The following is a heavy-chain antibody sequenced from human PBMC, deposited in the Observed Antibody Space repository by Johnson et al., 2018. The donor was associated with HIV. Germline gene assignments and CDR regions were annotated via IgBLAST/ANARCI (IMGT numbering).Heavy chain of an antibody. CDR2: INSDGSST. D-gene: IGHD3-22*01. CDR1: GITISRNW. Sequence: VQLVESGGGLVQPGGSLTLSCAASGITISRNWMHWVRQAPGKGPVWVSRINSDGSSTNYADSVKGRFRISRDNAENTRYLQMNSLRAEDTAVYYCARERDYYDSGGYWVDAFDIWGQGTMVTVSS. J-gene: IGHJ3*02. CDR3: ARERDYYDSGGYWVDAFDI. V-gene: IGHV3-74*01.